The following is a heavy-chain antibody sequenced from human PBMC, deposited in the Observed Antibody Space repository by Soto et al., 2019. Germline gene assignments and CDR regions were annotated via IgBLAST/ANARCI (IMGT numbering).Heavy chain of an antibody. CDR2: ISAYNGNT. D-gene: IGHD3-22*01. V-gene: IGHV1-18*01. J-gene: IGHJ4*02. Sequence: ASVKASCKSSGDTFTSYGISWVRQAPEQGLEWMGWISAYNGNTNYAQKLQGRVTMTTDTSTSTAYMELRSLRSDDTAVYYCARGEYYYDSSGYPDYWGQGTLLTVSS. CDR3: ARGEYYYDSSGYPDY. CDR1: GDTFTSYG.